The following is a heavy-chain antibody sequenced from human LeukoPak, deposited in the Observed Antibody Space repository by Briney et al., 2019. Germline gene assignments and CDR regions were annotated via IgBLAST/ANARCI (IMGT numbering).Heavy chain of an antibody. CDR1: GFTFSSYA. D-gene: IGHD2-15*01. V-gene: IGHV3-30*04. Sequence: GRSLRLSCAASGFTFSSYAMHWVRQAPGKGLEWVAVISYDGSNKYYADSVKGRFTISRDNSKNKLYLQMNSLRAEDTAVYYCARDRSGGNPNWFDPWGQGTLVTVSS. CDR2: ISYDGSNK. CDR3: ARDRSGGNPNWFDP. J-gene: IGHJ5*02.